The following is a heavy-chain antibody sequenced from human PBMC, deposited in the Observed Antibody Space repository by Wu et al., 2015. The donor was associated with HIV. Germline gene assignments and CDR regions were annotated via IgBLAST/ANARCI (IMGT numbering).Heavy chain of an antibody. Sequence: QVQLVQSGAEVKKPGASVKVSCKVSGYTLTELSMHWVRQAPGKGLEWMGRFDPEDGETIYAQKFQGRVTMTEDTSTDTAYMELSSLRSEDTAVYYCARVAFYSPDIAGAEDAFDIWGQGTMVTVSS. V-gene: IGHV1-24*01. CDR1: GYTLTELS. J-gene: IGHJ3*02. CDR3: ARVAFYSPDIAGAEDAFDI. D-gene: IGHD6-13*01. CDR2: FDPEDGET.